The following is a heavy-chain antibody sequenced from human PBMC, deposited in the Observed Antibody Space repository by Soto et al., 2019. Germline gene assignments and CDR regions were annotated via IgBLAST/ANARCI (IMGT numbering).Heavy chain of an antibody. CDR2: IYTSGST. Sequence: QVQLQESGTGLVKPSETLSLTSTVSGGSISSYFWSWIRQPAGKGLEWIGRIYTSGSTNYHPSLKSLVTMSVDTAKNQFALKLISVTAAYTAVYYCARDDTWWHFDLWGRGTLVTVSS. D-gene: IGHD2-2*02. CDR3: ARDDTWWHFDL. CDR1: GGSISSYF. J-gene: IGHJ2*01. V-gene: IGHV4-4*07.